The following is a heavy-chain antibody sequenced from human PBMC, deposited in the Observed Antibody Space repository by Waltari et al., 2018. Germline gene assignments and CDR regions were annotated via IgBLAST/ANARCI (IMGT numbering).Heavy chain of an antibody. CDR1: RASMSTSAY. J-gene: IGHJ4*02. Sequence: QLQESGPGLVMPSGTLSPISAVSRASMSTSAYWRWVRQPPGQGLEWIGQVRGDGKTNYNPSFASRVTMSLDTSTYHFALKLTSATAADTALYYCARDRGRGLYLDTWGQGTLVTVSP. CDR2: VRGDGKT. CDR3: ARDRGRGLYLDT. V-gene: IGHV4-4*02. D-gene: IGHD1-1*01.